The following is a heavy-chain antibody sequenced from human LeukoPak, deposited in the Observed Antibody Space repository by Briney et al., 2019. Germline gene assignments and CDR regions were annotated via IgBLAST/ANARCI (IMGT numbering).Heavy chain of an antibody. CDR1: GFTFSSYA. CDR3: ARGLAAAGTRGPY. V-gene: IGHV3-30-3*01. CDR2: ISYDGSNK. Sequence: GGSLRLSCAASGFTFSSYAMHWVRQAPGKGLEWVAVISYDGSNKYYADSVKGRFTISRDNSKNTLYLQMNSLRADDTAVYYCARGLAAAGTRGPYWGQGTLVTVSS. J-gene: IGHJ4*02. D-gene: IGHD6-13*01.